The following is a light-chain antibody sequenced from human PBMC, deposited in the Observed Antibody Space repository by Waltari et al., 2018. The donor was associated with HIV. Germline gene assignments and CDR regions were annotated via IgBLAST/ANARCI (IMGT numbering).Light chain of an antibody. CDR1: SSDVGGYNY. V-gene: IGLV2-8*01. Sequence: TGPSSDVGGYNYVSWYQQHPGKAPKLMIYEVNKRPSGVPDRFSGSKSGNTASLTVSGLQAEDEADYYCSSYAGSNNRVFGGGTKLTVL. CDR3: SSYAGSNNRV. J-gene: IGLJ2*01. CDR2: EVN.